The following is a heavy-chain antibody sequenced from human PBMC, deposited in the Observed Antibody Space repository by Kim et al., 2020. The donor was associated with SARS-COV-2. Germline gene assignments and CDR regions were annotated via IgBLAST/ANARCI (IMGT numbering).Heavy chain of an antibody. V-gene: IGHV3-64D*09. J-gene: IGHJ4*02. CDR3: VTHYDSSY. D-gene: IGHD3-22*01. CDR2: GGST. Sequence: GGSTYYADSVKGRFTISRDNSKNTLYLQMSSLRAEDTAVYYCVTHYDSSYWGQGTLVTVSS.